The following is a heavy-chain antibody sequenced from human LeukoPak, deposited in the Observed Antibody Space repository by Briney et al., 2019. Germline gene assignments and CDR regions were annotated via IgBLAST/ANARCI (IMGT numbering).Heavy chain of an antibody. CDR3: ARSYSSSWYPHNWFDP. CDR1: GGSIRNYY. Sequence: SETLSLTCTVSGGSIRNYYWSWIRQPPGKGLEWIGYIYYSGSTNYNPSLKSRVTISVDTSKNQFSLKLSSVTAADTAVYYCARSYSSSWYPHNWFDPWGQGTLVTVSS. CDR2: IYYSGST. J-gene: IGHJ5*02. V-gene: IGHV4-59*01. D-gene: IGHD6-13*01.